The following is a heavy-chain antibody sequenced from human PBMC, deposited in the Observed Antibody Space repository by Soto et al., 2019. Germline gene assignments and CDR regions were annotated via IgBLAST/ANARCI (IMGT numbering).Heavy chain of an antibody. CDR1: GGSISSSNW. D-gene: IGHD1-26*01. CDR3: ARVSGSYYYGMDV. CDR2: IYHSGST. Sequence: PSETLSLTCAVSGGSISSSNWWSWVRQPPGKGLEWIGEIYHSGSTNYNPSLKSRVTISVDKSKNQFSLKLSSVTAADTAVYYCARVSGSYYYGMDVWGQGNTVTVSS. V-gene: IGHV4-4*02. J-gene: IGHJ6*02.